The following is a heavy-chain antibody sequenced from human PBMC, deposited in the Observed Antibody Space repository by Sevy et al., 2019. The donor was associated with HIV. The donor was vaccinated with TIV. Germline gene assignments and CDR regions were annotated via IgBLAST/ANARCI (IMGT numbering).Heavy chain of an antibody. V-gene: IGHV7-4-1*02. D-gene: IGHD6-6*01. J-gene: IGHJ4*02. CDR3: ARDPNFVIAAETYFDY. CDR2: INTNTGNP. Sequence: ASVKVSCKASGYTFPSYAMNWVRQAPGQGLEWMGWINTNTGNPTYAQGFTGRFVFSLDTSFSTAYLQISSLKAEDTAVYYCARDPNFVIAAETYFDYWGQGTLVTVSS. CDR1: GYTFPSYA.